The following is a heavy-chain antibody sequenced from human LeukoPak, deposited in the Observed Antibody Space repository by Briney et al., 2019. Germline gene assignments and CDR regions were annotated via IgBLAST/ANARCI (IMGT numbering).Heavy chain of an antibody. CDR1: GGTFSSYA. CDR3: ARDRLAYCGGDCYSN. CDR2: IIPIFGTA. D-gene: IGHD2-21*02. Sequence: ASVKVSCKASGGTFSSYAISWVRQAPGQGLEWMGRIIPIFGTANYAQKFQGRVMITTDESTSTAYMALSSLRSEDTAVYYCARDRLAYCGGDCYSNWGQGTLVTVSS. J-gene: IGHJ4*02. V-gene: IGHV1-69*05.